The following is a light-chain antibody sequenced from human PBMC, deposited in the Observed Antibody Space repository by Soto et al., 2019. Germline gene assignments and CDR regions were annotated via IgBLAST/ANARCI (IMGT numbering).Light chain of an antibody. CDR3: QVWDSSSDHVV. J-gene: IGLJ2*01. Sequence: SYELTQPPSVSVAPGQTARITCGGTNIGSKSVHWYQQKPGQAPVLVVYDDSDRPSGIPERFSGSSSGNTATLTLSRVEAGDEADYYCQVWDSSSDHVVFGGGTKLTVL. CDR2: DDS. V-gene: IGLV3-21*02. CDR1: NIGSKS.